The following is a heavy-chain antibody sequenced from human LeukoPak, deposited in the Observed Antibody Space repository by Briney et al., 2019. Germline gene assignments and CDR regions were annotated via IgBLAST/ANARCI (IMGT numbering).Heavy chain of an antibody. CDR3: ARSEVLRAAISVAY. V-gene: IGHV1-2*02. CDR1: GYTITDYY. CDR2: VNPKRRGT. D-gene: IGHD2-2*02. Sequence: ASLKVSCKASGYTITDYYINWVRQAPGQGLEWMGWVNPKRRGTSYAQKFQGRVTLTRDTSINTAYIELNKLRAHDTAVYYCARSEVLRAAISVAYWGQGTLVTVSS. J-gene: IGHJ4*02.